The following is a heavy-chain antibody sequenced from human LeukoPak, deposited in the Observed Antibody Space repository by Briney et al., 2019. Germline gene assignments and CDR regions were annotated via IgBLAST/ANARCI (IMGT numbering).Heavy chain of an antibody. CDR1: GYTFTSYD. D-gene: IGHD5-12*01. CDR3: AREGMPRSARYSGYLSY. CDR2: MNPNSGNT. V-gene: IGHV1-8*01. J-gene: IGHJ4*02. Sequence: ASVKVSCKASGYTFTSYDINWVRQATGQGLEWMGWMNPNSGNTGYAQKFQGRVTMTRNTSISTAYMELNSLRSEDTAVYYCAREGMPRSARYSGYLSYWGQGTLVTVSS.